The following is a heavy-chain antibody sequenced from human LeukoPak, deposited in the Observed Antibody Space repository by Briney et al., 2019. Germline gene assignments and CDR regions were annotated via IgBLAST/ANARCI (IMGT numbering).Heavy chain of an antibody. D-gene: IGHD3-16*01. V-gene: IGHV3-30*18. Sequence: GGSLRLSCAASGFTFGSYDMHWVRQAPGKGPEWVAVISYDGSKNYYADSVKGRFTISRDNSKSTLYLQMNNLRDEDTAVYSCAKASGAAAVITFDYWGQGTLVTVSS. CDR1: GFTFGSYD. CDR3: AKASGAAAVITFDY. J-gene: IGHJ4*02. CDR2: ISYDGSKN.